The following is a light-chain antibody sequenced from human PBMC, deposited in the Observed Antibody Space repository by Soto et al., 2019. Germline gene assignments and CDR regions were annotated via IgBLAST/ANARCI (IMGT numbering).Light chain of an antibody. V-gene: IGLV2-11*01. CDR1: SSDVGTYDF. CDR3: CLHAVTFYV. Sequence: QSVLTQPRSVSGSPGQSVTISCTGTSSDVGTYDFVSWYQQHPGKAPRLMIFDVSERPSGVPDRFSGSKSGNTASLTISGLQAEDEADYYCCLHAVTFYVSGTGTKVTVL. J-gene: IGLJ1*01. CDR2: DVS.